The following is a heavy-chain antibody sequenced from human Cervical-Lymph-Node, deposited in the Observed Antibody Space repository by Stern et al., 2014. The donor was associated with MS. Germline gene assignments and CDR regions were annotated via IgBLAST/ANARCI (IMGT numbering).Heavy chain of an antibody. V-gene: IGHV1-69*01. J-gene: IGHJ4*02. CDR2: IIPKFGTT. D-gene: IGHD3-10*01. CDR1: GGIFSSDV. Sequence: MQLVESGAEVKKPGSSVKVSCKASGGIFSSDVINWVRQAPGQGLDWMGGIIPKFGTTKYAQKFQDRVKITADESMTTAYMDLSSLRSEDTALYYCATTFRWGQGTLITVSS. CDR3: ATTFR.